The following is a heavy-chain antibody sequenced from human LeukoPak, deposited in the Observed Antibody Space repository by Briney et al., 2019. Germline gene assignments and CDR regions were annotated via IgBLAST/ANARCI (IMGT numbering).Heavy chain of an antibody. CDR1: GESFSGYY. Sequence: SETLSLTCAVYGESFSGYYWSWIRQPPGKGLEWIGYIYYSGSTYYNPSLKSRVTISVDTSKNQFSLKLSSVTAADTAVYYCARDGRGYSRTNWFDPWGQGTLVTVSS. J-gene: IGHJ5*02. V-gene: IGHV4-59*12. D-gene: IGHD5-18*01. CDR2: IYYSGST. CDR3: ARDGRGYSRTNWFDP.